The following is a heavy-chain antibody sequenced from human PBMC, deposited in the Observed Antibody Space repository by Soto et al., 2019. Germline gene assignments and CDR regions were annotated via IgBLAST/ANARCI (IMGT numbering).Heavy chain of an antibody. V-gene: IGHV3-48*03. Sequence: GGSLRLSCAASGFTFSSYEMNWVRQAPGKGLEWVSYISSSGSTIYYADSVKGRFTISRDNAKNSLYLQMNSLRAEDTAVYYCARAFNYYDSSGYPDYWGQGTLVTVSS. J-gene: IGHJ4*02. CDR3: ARAFNYYDSSGYPDY. CDR2: ISSSGSTI. CDR1: GFTFSSYE. D-gene: IGHD3-22*01.